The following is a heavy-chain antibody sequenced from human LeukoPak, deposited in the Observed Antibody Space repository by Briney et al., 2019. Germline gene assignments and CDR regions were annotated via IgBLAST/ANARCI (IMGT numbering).Heavy chain of an antibody. Sequence: PGRSLGLSCAASGFTFSSYAMHWVRQAPGKGLEWVAVISYDGSNKYYADSVKGRFTISRDNSKNTLYLQMNSLRAEDTAVYYCARGGTRDTMIVAWRSGAFDIWGQGAMVTVSS. CDR3: ARGGTRDTMIVAWRSGAFDI. V-gene: IGHV3-30-3*01. D-gene: IGHD3-22*01. CDR1: GFTFSSYA. CDR2: ISYDGSNK. J-gene: IGHJ3*02.